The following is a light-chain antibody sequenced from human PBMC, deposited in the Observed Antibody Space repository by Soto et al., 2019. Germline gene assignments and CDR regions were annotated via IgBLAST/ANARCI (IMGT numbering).Light chain of an antibody. V-gene: IGKV4-1*01. CDR1: QSVLYSSSNKDY. Sequence: DIVMTQSPDSLAVSLGERATINCKSSQSVLYSSSNKDYLAWYQQKPGQPPKMVIYWASTRESGVPDRFIGSGSGTDFTLTISSLQAEDVAVYYCQQYYSTPFTFGPGTKVDIK. CDR2: WAS. CDR3: QQYYSTPFT. J-gene: IGKJ3*01.